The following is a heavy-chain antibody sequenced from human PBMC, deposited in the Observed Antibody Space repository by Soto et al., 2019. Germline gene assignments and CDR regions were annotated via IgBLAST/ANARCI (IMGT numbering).Heavy chain of an antibody. D-gene: IGHD5-12*01. V-gene: IGHV1-69*13. CDR3: ARERDIVATIGLHPDSYYYGMDG. Sequence: SVKVSCKASGGTFSSYAISWVRQAPGQGLEWMGWIIPIFGTANYAQKFQGRVTITADESTSTAYMELSSLRSEDTAVYYCARERDIVATIGLHPDSYYYGMDGWGQGTKGTV. CDR2: IIPIFGTA. CDR1: GGTFSSYA. J-gene: IGHJ6*02.